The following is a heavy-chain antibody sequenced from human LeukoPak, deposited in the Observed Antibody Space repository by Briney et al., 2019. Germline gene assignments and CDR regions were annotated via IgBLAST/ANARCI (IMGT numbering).Heavy chain of an antibody. Sequence: GASVKVSCKASGYTFTSYGISWVRQAPGQGLEWMGRIIPILGIANYAQKFQGRVTITADKSTSTAYMELSSLRSEDTAVYYCARSPVQQGSWFDPWGQGTLVTVSS. J-gene: IGHJ5*02. CDR3: ARSPVQQGSWFDP. D-gene: IGHD4-17*01. CDR2: IIPILGIA. CDR1: GYTFTSYG. V-gene: IGHV1-69*04.